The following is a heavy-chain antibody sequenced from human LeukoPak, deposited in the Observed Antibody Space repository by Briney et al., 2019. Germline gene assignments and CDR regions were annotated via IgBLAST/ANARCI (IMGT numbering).Heavy chain of an antibody. CDR3: ARVADAFDI. J-gene: IGHJ3*02. CDR1: GGSFSGYY. CDR2: INHSGST. V-gene: IGHV4-34*01. Sequence: PSETLSLTCAVYGGSFSGYYWSWIRQPPGKGLEWIGEINHSGSTNYNPTLKSRVTISVDTSKNQFSLKLSSVTAADTAVYYCARVADAFDIWGQGTMVTVSS.